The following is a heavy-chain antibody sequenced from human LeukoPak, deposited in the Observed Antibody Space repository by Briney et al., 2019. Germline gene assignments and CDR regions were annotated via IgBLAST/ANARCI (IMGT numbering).Heavy chain of an antibody. V-gene: IGHV3-21*01. CDR2: ISSSGTYV. D-gene: IGHD5-18*01. CDR1: GFTFSSYS. Sequence: GGSLRLSCAASGFTFSSYSMNWVRQAPGKGLEWVSSISSSGTYVYYADSVKGRFTISRDNAKNSLSLQMNGLRAEDTAVYYCARDRIQLWSHDYWGQGTLVTVSS. J-gene: IGHJ4*02. CDR3: ARDRIQLWSHDY.